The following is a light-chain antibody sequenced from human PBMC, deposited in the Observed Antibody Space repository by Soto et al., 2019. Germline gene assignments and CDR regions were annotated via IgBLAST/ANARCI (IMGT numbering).Light chain of an antibody. J-gene: IGKJ4*01. CDR3: QQRSNWPRRT. CDR1: QSVTTY. V-gene: IGKV3-11*01. CDR2: DAS. Sequence: IVLTQSPATLSLSPGERATLSCRASQSVTTYLAWYQQKPGQAPRLLIYDASNRATGIPARFSGSGSGTDFTLTISSLEPEDFAGYYCQQRSNWPRRTFGGGTKVDIK.